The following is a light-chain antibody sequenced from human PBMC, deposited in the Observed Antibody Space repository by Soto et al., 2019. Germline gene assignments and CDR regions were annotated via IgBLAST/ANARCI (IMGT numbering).Light chain of an antibody. CDR1: SSDVGGYNY. V-gene: IGLV2-14*01. J-gene: IGLJ1*01. CDR3: CSYTSSSTRLYV. Sequence: QSALTQPASVSGSPGQSITISCTGTSSDVGGYNYVSWYQQHPGKAPKLMIYDVSNRPSGVSNRFSGSKSGNTASLTISGLQAEDEAEYYCCSYTSSSTRLYVFVTGTKLTVL. CDR2: DVS.